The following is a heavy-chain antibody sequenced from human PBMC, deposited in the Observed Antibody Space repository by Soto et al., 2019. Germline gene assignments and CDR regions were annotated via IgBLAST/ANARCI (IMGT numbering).Heavy chain of an antibody. J-gene: IGHJ6*02. CDR3: ERGGIAPGYGLDV. CDR1: GFTVSSYD. V-gene: IGHV3-13*04. CDR2: IGIADNR. D-gene: IGHD6-13*01. Sequence: XGSLGLSFAASGFTVSSYDMHGVRQGTGQGLEWVSTIGIADNRYYLSSVKGRFTISRDDAENSLYLRMNSLKAGDTAVYYCERGGIAPGYGLDVWGQGTTVTVSS.